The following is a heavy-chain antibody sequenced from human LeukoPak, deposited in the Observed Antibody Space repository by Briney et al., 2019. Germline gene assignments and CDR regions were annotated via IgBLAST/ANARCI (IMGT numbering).Heavy chain of an antibody. D-gene: IGHD6-19*01. CDR3: ARGIAVAGNLGTFDY. CDR2: IKQDGSEK. J-gene: IGHJ4*02. CDR1: GFTFSSYW. V-gene: IGHV3-7*04. Sequence: GGSLRLSCAASGFTFSSYWMSWVRQAPGKGLEWVANIKQDGSEKYYVDSVKGRFTISRDNAKNSLYLQMNSLRAEDTAVYYCARGIAVAGNLGTFDYWGQGTLVTVSS.